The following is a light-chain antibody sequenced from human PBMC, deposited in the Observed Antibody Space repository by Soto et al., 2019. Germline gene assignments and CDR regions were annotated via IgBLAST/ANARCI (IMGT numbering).Light chain of an antibody. V-gene: IGLV1-51*02. CDR3: GTWDSCLSAVV. Sequence: QSVLTQPPSVSAAPGQKVTISCSGSSSNIGNNYVSWYQQHPGTAPKLLIYENNKRPSGIPDRFSGSKSGTSATLGITGLQTGDEADYYCGTWDSCLSAVVFGGGTKLTVL. CDR1: SSNIGNNY. CDR2: ENN. J-gene: IGLJ2*01.